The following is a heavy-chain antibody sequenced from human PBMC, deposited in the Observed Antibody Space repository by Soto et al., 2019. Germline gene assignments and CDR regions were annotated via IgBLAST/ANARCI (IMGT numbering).Heavy chain of an antibody. Sequence: GGSLRLSCAASGFTFDDYAMHWVRQAPGKGLEWVSGISWNSGSIGYADSVKGRFTISRDNAKNSLYLQMNSLRAEDTALYYCAIGRNYYYGMDVWGQGTTVTVSS. CDR1: GFTFDDYA. V-gene: IGHV3-9*01. J-gene: IGHJ6*02. CDR2: ISWNSGSI. CDR3: AIGRNYYYGMDV.